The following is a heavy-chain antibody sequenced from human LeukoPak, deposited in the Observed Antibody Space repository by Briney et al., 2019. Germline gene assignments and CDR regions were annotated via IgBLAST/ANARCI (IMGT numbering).Heavy chain of an antibody. J-gene: IGHJ4*02. Sequence: PGGSLRLSCAASGFTFSSYGMHWVRQAPGKGLEWVSAISGSGGSTYYADSVKGRFTISRDNSKNTLYLQMNSLRAEDTAVYYCAKSKRITMVRGNLLFDYWGQGTLVTVSS. D-gene: IGHD3-10*01. V-gene: IGHV3-23*01. CDR1: GFTFSSYG. CDR3: AKSKRITMVRGNLLFDY. CDR2: ISGSGGST.